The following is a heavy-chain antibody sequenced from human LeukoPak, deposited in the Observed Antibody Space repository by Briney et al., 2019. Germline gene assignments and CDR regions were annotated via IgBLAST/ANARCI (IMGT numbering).Heavy chain of an antibody. CDR1: GHALKKLS. V-gene: IGHV1-24*01. D-gene: IGHD2-15*01. Sequence: ASVKVSCKVSGHALKKLSMHWVRQAPGKGLEWMGSFDLEDGEIVYSQKFQGRVTMTAGTSLDTIYMELSSLKSEDTAVYYCATDLVGGTRRDFDHWGQGTLVTVSS. CDR3: ATDLVGGTRRDFDH. J-gene: IGHJ4*02. CDR2: FDLEDGEI.